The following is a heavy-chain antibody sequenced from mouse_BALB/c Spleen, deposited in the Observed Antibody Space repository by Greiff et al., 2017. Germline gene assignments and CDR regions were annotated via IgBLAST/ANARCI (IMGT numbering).Heavy chain of an antibody. CDR3: ARLVDAMDY. D-gene: IGHD1-1*02. Sequence: EVKLMESGPSLVKPSQTLSLTCSVTGDSINSGYWNWIRKFPGNKLEYMGYISYSGSTYYNPSLKSRISITRDTSKNQYYLQLNSVTTEDTATYYCARLVDAMDYWGQGTSVTVSS. J-gene: IGHJ4*01. V-gene: IGHV3-8*02. CDR2: ISYSGST. CDR1: GDSINSGY.